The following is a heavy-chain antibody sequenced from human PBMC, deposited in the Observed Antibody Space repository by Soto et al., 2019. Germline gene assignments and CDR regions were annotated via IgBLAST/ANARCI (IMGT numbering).Heavy chain of an antibody. Sequence: GEALKISGKGSGYSFTSYWISWVRQMPGKGLEWMGRIDPSDSYTNYSPSFQGHVTISADKSISTAYLQWSSLKASDTAMYYCARQGKQQLVPKLPTKYGMDVWGQGTTVTVSS. CDR1: GYSFTSYW. D-gene: IGHD6-13*01. CDR2: IDPSDSYT. V-gene: IGHV5-10-1*01. CDR3: ARQGKQQLVPKLPTKYGMDV. J-gene: IGHJ6*02.